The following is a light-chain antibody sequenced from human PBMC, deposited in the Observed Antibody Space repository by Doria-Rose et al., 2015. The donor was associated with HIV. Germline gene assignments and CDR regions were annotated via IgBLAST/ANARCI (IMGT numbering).Light chain of an antibody. V-gene: IGKV1-5*03. CDR1: ESISGW. Sequence: DIQLTQSPSTLSASVGDRVTITCRASESISGWLAWYQQKPGKAPKLLIYKASTLESGVPSRFSASGSGTEFTLTISSLQPDDFATYYCQQYNNYLTFGQGTKVESK. CDR2: KAS. J-gene: IGKJ1*01. CDR3: QQYNNYLT.